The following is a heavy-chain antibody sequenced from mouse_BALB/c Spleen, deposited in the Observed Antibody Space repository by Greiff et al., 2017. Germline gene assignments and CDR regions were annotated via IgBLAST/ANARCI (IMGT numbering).Heavy chain of an antibody. CDR1: GYTFTSYW. V-gene: IGHV1-7*01. Sequence: VQLQESGAELAKPGASVKMSCKASGYTFTSYWMHWVKQRPGQGLEWIGYINPSTGYTEYNQKFKDKATLTADKSSSTAYMQLSSLTSEDSAVYYCASFSPLGFAYWGQGTLVTVSA. J-gene: IGHJ3*01. CDR2: INPSTGYT. CDR3: ASFSPLGFAY.